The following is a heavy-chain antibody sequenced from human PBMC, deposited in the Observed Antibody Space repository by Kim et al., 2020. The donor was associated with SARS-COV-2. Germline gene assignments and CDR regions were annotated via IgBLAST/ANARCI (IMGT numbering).Heavy chain of an antibody. V-gene: IGHV4-39*07. J-gene: IGHJ4*02. CDR3: ARGESDGSFDY. D-gene: IGHD3-10*01. CDR2: LYYSGST. Sequence: SEILSLTCTVSGGSISSSSYYWGWIRQPPGKGLEWIGSLYYSGSTYYKPSLKSRVTISVDTSKNQFSLKLSSVTAADTAVYYCARGESDGSFDYWGQGTLVTVSS. CDR1: GGSISSSSYY.